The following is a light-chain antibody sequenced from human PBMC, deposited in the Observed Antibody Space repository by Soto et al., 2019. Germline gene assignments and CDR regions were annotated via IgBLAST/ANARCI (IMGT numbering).Light chain of an antibody. CDR1: SSDVGGYNY. J-gene: IGLJ2*01. V-gene: IGLV2-14*03. Sequence: QSALTQPASVSGSPGQSITISCTGTSSDVGGYNYVSWYQQHPGKAPKVMIYDVSKRPSGISNRFSGSKSGNTASLTISGLQVEDDADYYCSSYTSGSTRVVFGGGTKVTVL. CDR3: SSYTSGSTRVV. CDR2: DVS.